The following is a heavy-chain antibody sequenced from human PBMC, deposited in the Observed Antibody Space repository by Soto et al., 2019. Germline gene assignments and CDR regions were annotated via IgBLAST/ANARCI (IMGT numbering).Heavy chain of an antibody. D-gene: IGHD3-16*01. CDR3: AHGRFGLRSPWDLGVFDY. J-gene: IGHJ4*02. CDR1: GFSLSTNGVG. Sequence: QITLKESGPTLVEPTQTLTLTCTFSGFSLSTNGVGVGWIRQPPGEALEWLALIYWDDDKRYSPSLKSRVTITEDXXKXQXXLTMTNVDPVDTATYYCAHGRFGLRSPWDLGVFDYWGQGTLVTVSS. CDR2: IYWDDDK. V-gene: IGHV2-5*02.